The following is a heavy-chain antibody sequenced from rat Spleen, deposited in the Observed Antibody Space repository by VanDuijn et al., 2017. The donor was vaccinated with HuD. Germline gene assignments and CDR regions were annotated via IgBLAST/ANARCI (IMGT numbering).Heavy chain of an antibody. CDR3: ATDDYGLTWFGY. Sequence: EVQLVESGGGLVQPGRSMKLSCAASGFTFSNYDMAWVRQAPTKGLEWVASISYDVTSTYYRDFVKGRFTISRDNAKSPLYLLMDSLRSEDTASYYCATDDYGLTWFGYWGQGTLVTVSS. D-gene: IGHD1-3*01. CDR1: GFTFSNYD. J-gene: IGHJ3*01. V-gene: IGHV5-20*01. CDR2: ISYDVTST.